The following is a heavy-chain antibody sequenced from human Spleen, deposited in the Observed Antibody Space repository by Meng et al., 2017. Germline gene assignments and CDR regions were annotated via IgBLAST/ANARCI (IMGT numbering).Heavy chain of an antibody. J-gene: IGHJ4*02. CDR3: ARGPTTMAHDFDY. V-gene: IGHV4-34*01. D-gene: IGHD4-11*01. CDR1: GGAFSDYY. Sequence: EQLEQWGAGLLKPSATLSLTCVVSGGAFSDYYWSWIRQPPGKGLEWIGEINHSGSTNYNPSLESRATISVDTSQNNLSLKLSSVTAADSAVYYCARGPTTMAHDFDYWGQGTLVTVSS. CDR2: INHSGST.